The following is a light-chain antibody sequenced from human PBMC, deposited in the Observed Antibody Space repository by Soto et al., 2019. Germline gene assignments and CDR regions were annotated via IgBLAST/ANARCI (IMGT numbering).Light chain of an antibody. CDR1: QSVLYSSNNKNY. V-gene: IGKV4-1*01. J-gene: IGKJ2*01. CDR3: QQYYSTPKT. CDR2: WAS. Sequence: DIVMTQSPDSLAVSLGERATINCKSSQSVLYSSNNKNYLAWYQQNPGQPPKLLISWASTRESGVPDRFSGSGSGTDFTLTISSLQAEDVAVYYYQQYYSTPKTFGQGTKLEIK.